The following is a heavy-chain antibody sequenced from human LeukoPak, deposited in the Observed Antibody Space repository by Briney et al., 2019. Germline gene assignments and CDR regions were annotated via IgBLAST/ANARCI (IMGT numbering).Heavy chain of an antibody. V-gene: IGHV3-72*01. CDR3: AAMKGDLDY. Sequence: GGSLRLSCAASGFSLSDHYIDWVRQAPGKGLEWVGRTRNKANRYTTEYAASVKGRFTISRDESMNSLFLQMNSLKTEDTAVYYCAAMKGDLDYWGQGTLVTVSS. D-gene: IGHD2-21*02. CDR1: GFSLSDHY. CDR2: TRNKANRYTT. J-gene: IGHJ4*02.